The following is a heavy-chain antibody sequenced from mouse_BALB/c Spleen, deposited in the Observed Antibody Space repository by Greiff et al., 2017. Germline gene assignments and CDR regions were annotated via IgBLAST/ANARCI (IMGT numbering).Heavy chain of an antibody. V-gene: IGHV5-9-3*01. D-gene: IGHD5-2*01. CDR3: ARHEYD. J-gene: IGHJ3*01. CDR1: GFTFSSYA. CDR2: ISSGGSYT. Sequence: DVMLVESGGGLVKPGGSLKLSCAASGFTFSSYAMSWVRQTPEKRLEWVATISSGGSYTYYPDSVKGRFTISRDNAKNTLYLQMSSLRSEDTAMYYCARHEYDWGQGTLVTVSA.